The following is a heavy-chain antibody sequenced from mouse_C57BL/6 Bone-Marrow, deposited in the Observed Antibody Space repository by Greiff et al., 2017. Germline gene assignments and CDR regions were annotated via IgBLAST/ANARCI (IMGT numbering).Heavy chain of an antibody. CDR3: ARKGGWLLLFAY. CDR1: GYAFSSSW. J-gene: IGHJ3*01. D-gene: IGHD2-3*01. CDR2: IYPGDGDT. Sequence: VQLQQSGPELVKPGASVKISCKASGYAFSSSWMNWVKQRPGKGLEWIGRIYPGDGDTNYNGKFKGKATLTADKSSSTAYMQLSSLTSEDSAVYFCARKGGWLLLFAYWGQGTLVTVSA. V-gene: IGHV1-82*01.